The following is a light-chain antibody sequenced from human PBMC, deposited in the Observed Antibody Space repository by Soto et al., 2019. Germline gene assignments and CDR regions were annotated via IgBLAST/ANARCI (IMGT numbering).Light chain of an antibody. Sequence: QSALTQPASVSGSPGQSITISCTGTSSDVGGYNDVSWYQQHPGKAPKLMIYDVSNRPSGVSNRFSGSKSGNTASLTISGLQAEDEADYYFSSYTSSSTWVFGGGTKLTVL. V-gene: IGLV2-14*01. CDR1: SSDVGGYND. CDR2: DVS. CDR3: SSYTSSSTWV. J-gene: IGLJ3*02.